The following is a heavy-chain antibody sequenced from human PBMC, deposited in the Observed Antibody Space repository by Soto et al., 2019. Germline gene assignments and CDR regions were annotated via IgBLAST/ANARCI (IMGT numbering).Heavy chain of an antibody. Sequence: QVQLVQSGAEVKKPGASVKVSCKASGYTFTSYDINWVRQVTGQGLEWMGWMNPNSGNTGYAQKFQGRVTMTRNTSISTAYMELSSLRSEDTAVYYCAVIAAGEYYYGMDVWGQGTTVTVSS. D-gene: IGHD6-25*01. CDR1: GYTFTSYD. J-gene: IGHJ6*02. CDR2: MNPNSGNT. V-gene: IGHV1-8*01. CDR3: AVIAAGEYYYGMDV.